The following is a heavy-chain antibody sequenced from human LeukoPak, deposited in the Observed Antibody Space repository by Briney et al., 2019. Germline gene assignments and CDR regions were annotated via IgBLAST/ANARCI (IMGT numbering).Heavy chain of an antibody. CDR1: GFTCGDYE. J-gene: IGHJ2*01. CDR3: ARKRSGVDWFFDL. D-gene: IGHD3-10*01. Sequence: GFLRRSCVAAGFTCGDYEMSWVGQASRKSLEWVASIGPVGDTLYLASVKGRFTISRDGSSLFLQMNSLKAGDTAVYYCARKRSGVDWFFDLWGRGTLVTVSS. V-gene: IGHV3-13*01. CDR2: IGPVGDT.